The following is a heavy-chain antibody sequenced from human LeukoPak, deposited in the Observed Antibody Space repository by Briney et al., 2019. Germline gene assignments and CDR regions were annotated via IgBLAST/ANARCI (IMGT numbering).Heavy chain of an antibody. V-gene: IGHV1-3*02. Sequence: GASVKVSCKASGYTFTNYAVHWVRQAPGQRLEWMGWSNPGTGHTKYSEDFQGRVIITRDTTANTAYMELSRLRSEDVAVYYCAIRIPGNDYWGQGTRVTVSS. J-gene: IGHJ4*02. CDR1: GYTFTNYA. CDR3: AIRIPGNDY. CDR2: SNPGTGHT. D-gene: IGHD1-14*01.